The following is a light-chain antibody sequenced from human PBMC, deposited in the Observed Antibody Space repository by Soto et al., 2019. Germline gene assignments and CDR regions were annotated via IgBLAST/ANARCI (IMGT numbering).Light chain of an antibody. CDR2: DAT. V-gene: IGKV3D-15*01. J-gene: IGKJ4*01. CDR3: QQYHDWPPLT. CDR1: QYISRN. Sequence: DIVMTQSPAPLSESPGERVTLSCRASQYISRNLAWYQQKPGQPPRLLIYDATSRATGIPLRFSGSGSWTDSTLTIISLQSEDFAVYVCQQYHDWPPLTFGGGTKVVIK.